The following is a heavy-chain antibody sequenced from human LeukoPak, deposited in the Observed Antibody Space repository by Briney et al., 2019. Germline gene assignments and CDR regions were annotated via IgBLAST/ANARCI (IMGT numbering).Heavy chain of an antibody. J-gene: IGHJ5*02. CDR2: IYTSGSI. D-gene: IGHD3-10*01. CDR3: ARELNLVRAVSYNWFHP. Sequence: PSQTLSLTCTVSGGSISSGRYYWSWIRQPAGKGLEWIGRIYTSGSINYNSSLKSRVTISLDTSKNQFSLKLSSVTAADTAVYYCARELNLVRAVSYNWFHPWGQGTLVTVSS. V-gene: IGHV4-61*02. CDR1: GGSISSGRYY.